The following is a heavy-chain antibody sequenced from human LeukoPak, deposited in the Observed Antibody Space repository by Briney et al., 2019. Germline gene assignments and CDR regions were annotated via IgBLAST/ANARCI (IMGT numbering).Heavy chain of an antibody. CDR2: IKPDGGEK. V-gene: IGHV3-7*01. Sequence: PGGSLRLSCVASGFTFSSYWMTWVRQAPGKGLEWVASIKPDGGEKSYVDSVKGRFTISRDNARNSLDLQMNSLRAEDTAVYYCARVFNTVGFDYWGQGILVTVSS. D-gene: IGHD4-23*01. CDR1: GFTFSSYW. J-gene: IGHJ4*02. CDR3: ARVFNTVGFDY.